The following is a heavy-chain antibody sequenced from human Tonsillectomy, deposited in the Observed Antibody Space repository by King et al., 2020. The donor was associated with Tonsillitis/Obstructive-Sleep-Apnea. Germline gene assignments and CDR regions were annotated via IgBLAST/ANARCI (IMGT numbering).Heavy chain of an antibody. V-gene: IGHV4-59*01. CDR2: IYYSGST. D-gene: IGHD3-10*01. Sequence: VQLQESGPGLVKPSETLSLTCTVSGGSISSYYWSWIRQPPGKGLEWIGYIYYSGSTNYNPSLKSRVTISVDTSKNQFSLKLSSVTAADTAVYYCARGGYYYGSEFDYWGRGTLVTVSS. CDR1: GGSISSYY. J-gene: IGHJ4*02. CDR3: ARGGYYYGSEFDY.